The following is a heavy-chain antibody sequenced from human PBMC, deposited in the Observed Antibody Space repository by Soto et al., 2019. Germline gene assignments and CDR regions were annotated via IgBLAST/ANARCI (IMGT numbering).Heavy chain of an antibody. J-gene: IGHJ4*02. Sequence: EVQLLESGGGLVQPGGSLRLSCAASGFTFSTYAMSWVRQAPGKGLEWVSSINSGGGGTFYSDSVNGRFTISRDNSKNTLYLQINSLRAEDTAVYYCAKRGTYYFDYWGQGALVAVSS. D-gene: IGHD2-15*01. CDR1: GFTFSTYA. CDR3: AKRGTYYFDY. V-gene: IGHV3-23*01. CDR2: INSGGGGT.